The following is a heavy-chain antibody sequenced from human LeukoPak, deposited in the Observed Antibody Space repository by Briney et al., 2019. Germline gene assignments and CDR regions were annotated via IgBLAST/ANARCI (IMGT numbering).Heavy chain of an antibody. V-gene: IGHV3-30*04. J-gene: IGHJ4*02. CDR2: ISYDGSNK. D-gene: IGHD3-10*01. Sequence: GGSLRLSCAASGFTFSSSAMHWVRQAPGRGLEWVALISYDGSNKYYADSVKGRFTISRDNSKNTLYLQMNSLRAEDTAVYYCASASSVSMVREFDYWGQGTLVTVSS. CDR3: ASASSVSMVREFDY. CDR1: GFTFSSSA.